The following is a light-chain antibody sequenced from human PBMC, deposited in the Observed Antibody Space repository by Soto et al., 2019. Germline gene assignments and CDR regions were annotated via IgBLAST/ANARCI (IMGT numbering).Light chain of an antibody. CDR3: QQYGSSSWT. J-gene: IGKJ1*01. V-gene: IGKV3-20*01. CDR1: QSVSSY. CDR2: GAS. Sequence: EIVLTQSPGTLSLSPGERATLSCRASQSVSSYLAWYQQKPGQAPRRLIYGASSRATGIPDRFSGSGSGTDFTLTISRLEPEDFAVYYCQQYGSSSWTFGQGTKVEIK.